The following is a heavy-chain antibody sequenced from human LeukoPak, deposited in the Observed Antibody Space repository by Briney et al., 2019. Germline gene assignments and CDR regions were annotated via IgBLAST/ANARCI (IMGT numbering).Heavy chain of an antibody. J-gene: IGHJ4*02. V-gene: IGHV4-61*01. CDR3: ATKGPRRGYFDY. CDR1: GGSVSSDSYY. CDR2: IYYTGST. Sequence: SETLSLTCTVSGGSVSSDSYYWSWIRQPPGKGLEWIGYIYYTGSTNYNPSLKSRVTISVDMSKNQFSLKLTSVTAADTAVYYCATKGPRRGYFDYWGQGTLVTVSS.